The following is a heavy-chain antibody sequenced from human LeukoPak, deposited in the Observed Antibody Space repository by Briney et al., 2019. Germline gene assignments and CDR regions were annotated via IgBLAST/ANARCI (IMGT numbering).Heavy chain of an antibody. CDR1: GFTFSSYW. CDR2: IKQDGSEK. V-gene: IGHV3-7*01. CDR3: ARSIAGDWFDP. J-gene: IGHJ5*02. D-gene: IGHD6-6*01. Sequence: GGSLRLSCAASGFTFSSYWMSWVRQAPGKGLEWVANIKQDGSEKYYVDSVKGRFTIARDNAKNSLYLQMNSLRAEDTAVYYCARSIAGDWFDPWGQGTLVTVSS.